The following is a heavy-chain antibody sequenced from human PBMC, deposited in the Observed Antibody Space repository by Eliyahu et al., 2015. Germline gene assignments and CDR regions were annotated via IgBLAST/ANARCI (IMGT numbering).Heavy chain of an antibody. CDR2: IYTSGST. V-gene: IGHV4-61*02. D-gene: IGHD4-11*01. CDR1: GGSISSGSYY. J-gene: IGHJ6*03. CDR3: AMGRPYSNYARYAHYYYYYMDV. Sequence: QVQLQESGPGLVKPSQTLSLTCTVSGGSISSGSYYWSWTRQPAGKGLEWIGRIYTSGSTNYNPSLKSRVTISVDTSKNQFSLKLSSVTAADTAVYYCAMGRPYSNYARYAHYYYYYMDVWGKGTTVTVSS.